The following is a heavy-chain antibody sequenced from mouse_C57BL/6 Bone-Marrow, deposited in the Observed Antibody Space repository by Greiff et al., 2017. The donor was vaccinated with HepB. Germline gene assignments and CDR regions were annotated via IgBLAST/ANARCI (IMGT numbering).Heavy chain of an antibody. CDR3: ARGSITTVVATKDWYFDV. CDR2: INPSTGGT. Sequence: EVKLVESGPELVKPGASVKISCKASGYSFTGYYMNWVKQSPEKSLEWIGEINPSTGGTTYNQKFKAKATLTVDKSSSTAYMQLKSLTSEDSAVYYCARGSITTVVATKDWYFDVWGTGTTVTVSS. CDR1: GYSFTGYY. V-gene: IGHV1-42*01. J-gene: IGHJ1*03. D-gene: IGHD1-1*01.